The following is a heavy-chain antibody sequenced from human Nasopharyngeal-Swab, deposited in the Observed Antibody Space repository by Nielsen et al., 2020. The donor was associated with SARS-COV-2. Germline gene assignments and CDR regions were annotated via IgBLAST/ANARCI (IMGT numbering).Heavy chain of an antibody. CDR2: ISWSSGSI. V-gene: IGHV3-9*01. J-gene: IGHJ4*02. CDR3: AKARRTDTYGYECFDS. CDR1: GFTFDDYA. D-gene: IGHD5-18*01. Sequence: GGSLRLSCAASGFTFDDYAMHWVRQAPGKGLEWVAGISWSSGSIGYGDSVKGRFTISRDNAKNTLYLQMNSLRPEDTARYYCAKARRTDTYGYECFDSWGQGTLVTVSS.